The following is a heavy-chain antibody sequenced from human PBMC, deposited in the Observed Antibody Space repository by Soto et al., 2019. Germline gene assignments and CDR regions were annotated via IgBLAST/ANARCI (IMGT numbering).Heavy chain of an antibody. CDR1: GFTFTNYW. V-gene: IGHV3-74*01. CDR3: ARDPLWGTAMVLWYFDL. D-gene: IGHD5-18*01. CDR2: ITYDGGIT. J-gene: IGHJ2*01. Sequence: GGSLRLSCAVSGFTFTNYWMHWVRQAPGRGLVWVSLITYDGGITTYADSVKGRFTISRDNSKNTLYLQMNSLRAEDTAVYYCARDPLWGTAMVLWYFDLWGRGTLVTVSS.